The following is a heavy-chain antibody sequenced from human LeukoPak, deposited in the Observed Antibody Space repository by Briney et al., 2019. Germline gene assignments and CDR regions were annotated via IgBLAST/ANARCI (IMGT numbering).Heavy chain of an antibody. CDR3: ARPAHYYDSSGLFDY. D-gene: IGHD3-22*01. CDR1: GFTFSSYG. J-gene: IGHJ4*02. CDR2: IWYDGSNK. Sequence: GGSLRLSCVASGFTFSSYGMHWVRQAPGKGLEWVAVIWYDGSNKYYADSVKGRFTISRDNSKNTLYLQMNSLRAEDTAVYYCARPAHYYDSSGLFDYWGQGTLVTVSS. V-gene: IGHV3-33*08.